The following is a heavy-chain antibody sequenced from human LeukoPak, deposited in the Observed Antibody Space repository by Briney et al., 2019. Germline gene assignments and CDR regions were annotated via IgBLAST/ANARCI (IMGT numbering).Heavy chain of an antibody. Sequence: GGSLRLSCAASGFTFSSYGMHWARQAPGKGLEWVAVISYDGSNKYYADSVKGRFTISRDNSKNTLYLQMNSLRAEDTAVYYCAKAPTGSDDYWGQGTLVTVSS. V-gene: IGHV3-30*18. D-gene: IGHD3-9*01. CDR3: AKAPTGSDDY. CDR2: ISYDGSNK. CDR1: GFTFSSYG. J-gene: IGHJ4*02.